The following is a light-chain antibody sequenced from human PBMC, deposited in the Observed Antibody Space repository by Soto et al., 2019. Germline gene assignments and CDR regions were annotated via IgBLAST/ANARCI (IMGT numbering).Light chain of an antibody. CDR2: DAS. V-gene: IGKV1-5*01. CDR1: QSLNSL. Sequence: DIQMTQSPSTLSASVGDRVTITCRASQSLNSLLAWYQQKPGRAPKLLIYDASTLESGVPSRFSGSGSGTEFTLTINSLQPDDFATYFCQQYQTYSTFGQGTRLEIK. J-gene: IGKJ5*01. CDR3: QQYQTYST.